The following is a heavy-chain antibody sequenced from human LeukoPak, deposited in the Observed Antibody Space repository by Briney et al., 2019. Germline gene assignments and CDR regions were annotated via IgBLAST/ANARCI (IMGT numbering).Heavy chain of an antibody. D-gene: IGHD6-13*01. J-gene: IGHJ5*02. CDR1: GGSISSYC. V-gene: IGHV4-59*01. CDR3: AREVSSSWYVYWFDP. CDR2: IYYSGST. Sequence: SETLSLTCTVSGGSISSYCWSWIRQPPGKGLEWIGYIYYSGSTNYNPSLKSRVTISVDTSKNQFSLKLSSVTAADTAVYYCAREVSSSWYVYWFDPWGQGTLVTVSS.